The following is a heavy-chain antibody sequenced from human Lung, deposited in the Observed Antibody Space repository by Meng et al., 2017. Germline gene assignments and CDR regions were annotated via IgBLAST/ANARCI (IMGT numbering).Heavy chain of an antibody. V-gene: IGHV4-61*01. D-gene: IGHD3-3*01. CDR3: ARTNDFWSGQYFDY. CDR2: IYYSGST. J-gene: IGHJ4*02. Sequence: GSLRLSCTVPGGSVSSGSYYWSWIRQPPGKGLEWIGYIYYSGSTNYNPSLKSRVTISVDTSKNQFSLKLSSVTAADTAVYYCARTNDFWSGQYFDYWGQGTLVTVSS. CDR1: GGSVSSGSYY.